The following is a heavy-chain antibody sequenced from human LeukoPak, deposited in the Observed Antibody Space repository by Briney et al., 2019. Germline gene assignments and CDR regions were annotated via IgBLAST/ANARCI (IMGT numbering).Heavy chain of an antibody. CDR1: GFTFSSYG. Sequence: GGSLRLSCAASGFTFSSYGMHWVRQAPGKGLEWVAVISYDGSNKYYADSVKGRFTISRDNSKNTLYLQMNSLRAEDTAVYYCARDFSSSWYAFDYWGQGTLVTVSS. D-gene: IGHD6-13*01. J-gene: IGHJ4*02. CDR2: ISYDGSNK. V-gene: IGHV3-30*03. CDR3: ARDFSSSWYAFDY.